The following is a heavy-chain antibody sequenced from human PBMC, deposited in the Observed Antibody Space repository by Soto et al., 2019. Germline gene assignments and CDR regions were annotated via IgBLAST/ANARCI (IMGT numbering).Heavy chain of an antibody. D-gene: IGHD3-3*01. CDR1: GFTFSSYE. CDR2: ISPSGSPI. Sequence: GGSLRLSCAASGFTFSSYEMNWVRQAPGKGLEWVSYISPSGSPIYYADSVKGRFTISRDNAKNSLYLQMNSLRAEDTAVYYCARPYDFWSGYHAFEIWGQGTMVTVSS. CDR3: ARPYDFWSGYHAFEI. V-gene: IGHV3-48*03. J-gene: IGHJ3*02.